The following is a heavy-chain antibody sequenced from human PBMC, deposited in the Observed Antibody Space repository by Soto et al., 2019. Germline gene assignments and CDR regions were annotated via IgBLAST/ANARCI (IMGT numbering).Heavy chain of an antibody. CDR1: GGSISSGGYY. D-gene: IGHD5-18*01. CDR3: AREEYSYGSYGMDV. CDR2: IYYSGST. V-gene: IGHV4-31*03. Sequence: PSETLSLTCTVSGGSISSGGYYWSWIRQHPGKGLEWIGYIYYSGSTYYNPSLKSRVTISVDTSKNQFSLKLSSVTAADTAVYYCAREEYSYGSYGMDVWGQGTTVTVSS. J-gene: IGHJ6*02.